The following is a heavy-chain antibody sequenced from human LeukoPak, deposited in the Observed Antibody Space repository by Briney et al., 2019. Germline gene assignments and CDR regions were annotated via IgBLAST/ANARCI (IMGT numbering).Heavy chain of an antibody. CDR1: GFTFDDYA. CDR2: ISWNSGSI. D-gene: IGHD3-22*01. V-gene: IGHV3-9*01. Sequence: GGSLRLSCAASGFTFDDYAMHWVRQAPGKGLEWVSGISWNSGSIGYADSVKGRFTISRDNAKNSLYLQMNNLRVEDTAVYYCARVGDYENSGSQPFDYWGQGTLVTVSS. CDR3: ARVGDYENSGSQPFDY. J-gene: IGHJ4*02.